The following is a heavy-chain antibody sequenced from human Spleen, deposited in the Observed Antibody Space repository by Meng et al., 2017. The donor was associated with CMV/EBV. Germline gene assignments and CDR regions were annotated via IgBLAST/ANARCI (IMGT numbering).Heavy chain of an antibody. V-gene: IGHV4-39*07. CDR1: GGSISSSSYY. D-gene: IGHD3-22*01. CDR2: IYYSGST. Sequence: SETLSLTCTVSGGSISSSSYYWGWIRQPPGKGLEWIGSIYYSGSTYYNPSLKSRVTISVDTSKNQFSLKLSSVTAADTAFYYCARAYDSGGYLDYWGQGALVTVSS. J-gene: IGHJ4*02. CDR3: ARAYDSGGYLDY.